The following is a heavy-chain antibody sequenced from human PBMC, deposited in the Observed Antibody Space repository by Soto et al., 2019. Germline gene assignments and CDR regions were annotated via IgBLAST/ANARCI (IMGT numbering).Heavy chain of an antibody. Sequence: SETLSLTCTVSGGSISSGDYYWSWIRQPPGKGLEWIGYIYYSGSTYYNPSLKSRVTISVDTSKNQFSLKLSSVTAADTAVYYCARGGPFTAMALGLDYWGQGTLVTVSS. D-gene: IGHD5-18*01. CDR1: GGSISSGDYY. CDR2: IYYSGST. V-gene: IGHV4-30-4*01. J-gene: IGHJ4*02. CDR3: ARGGPFTAMALGLDY.